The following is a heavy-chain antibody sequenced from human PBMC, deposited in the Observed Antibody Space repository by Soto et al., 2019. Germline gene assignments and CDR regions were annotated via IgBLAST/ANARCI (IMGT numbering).Heavy chain of an antibody. V-gene: IGHV3-21*01. CDR2: ISGSSTYT. CDR3: ARVEVAEPSDS. CDR1: VFSFSIYP. J-gene: IGHJ4*02. D-gene: IGHD6-19*01. Sequence: WGSLIVSCACFVFSFSIYPMNWVGQAPGKGLDWVASISGSSTYTNYADSVNGRFTISRDNAKSSLFLQMNSLRGEDTAVYYCARVEVAEPSDSWGQGTTVTVSS.